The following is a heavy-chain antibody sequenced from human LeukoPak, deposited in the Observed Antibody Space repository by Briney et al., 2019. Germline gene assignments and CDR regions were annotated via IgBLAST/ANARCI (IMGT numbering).Heavy chain of an antibody. D-gene: IGHD3-10*01. CDR2: INPSGGST. CDR3: ARGGWFGESLLRDAFDI. J-gene: IGHJ3*02. Sequence: ASVKVSCKASGYTFTSYYMHWVRQAPGQGLEWMGIINPSGGSTSYAQKFQGRVTMTRNTSISTAYMELSSLRSEDTAVYYCARGGWFGESLLRDAFDIWGQGTMVTVSS. CDR1: GYTFTSYY. V-gene: IGHV1-46*01.